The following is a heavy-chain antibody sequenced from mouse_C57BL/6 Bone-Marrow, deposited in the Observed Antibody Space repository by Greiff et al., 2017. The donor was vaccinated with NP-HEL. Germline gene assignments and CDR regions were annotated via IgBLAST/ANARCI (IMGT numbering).Heavy chain of an antibody. Sequence: VQLQQSGAELVRPGASVTLSCKASGYTFTDYEMHWVKQTPVHGLEWIGAIDPETGGTAYNQKFKGNAILTADKSSSTAYMELRSLTSEDSAVYYCTRRTITTVVAKGYFDVWGTGTTVTVSS. J-gene: IGHJ1*03. D-gene: IGHD1-1*01. CDR2: IDPETGGT. CDR3: TRRTITTVVAKGYFDV. V-gene: IGHV1-15*01. CDR1: GYTFTDYE.